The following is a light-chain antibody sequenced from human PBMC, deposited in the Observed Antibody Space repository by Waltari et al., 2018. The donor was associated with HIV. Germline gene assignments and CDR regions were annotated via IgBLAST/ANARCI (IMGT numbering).Light chain of an antibody. CDR3: QTWGAGDHV. J-gene: IGLJ2*01. CDR2: FKYDGSH. V-gene: IGLV4-69*02. Sequence: QLMLTQSPSASASLGGSVTLTCTLDSGHSRYGIGWHQQQPEKGPRFLMRFKYDGSHIKGVGFAGVCSGSTSGAARYLTISRLRSEDEADYCCQTWGAGDHVFGGGTKLTVL. CDR1: SGHSRYG.